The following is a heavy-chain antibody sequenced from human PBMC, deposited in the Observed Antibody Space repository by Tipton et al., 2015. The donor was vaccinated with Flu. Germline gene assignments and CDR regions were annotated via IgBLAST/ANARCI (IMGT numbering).Heavy chain of an antibody. CDR2: IRRKAYGGTT. CDR1: GFTFGDYA. Sequence: SLRLSCTASGFTFGDYAMSWVRQAPGKGLEWVGFIRRKAYGGTTEYAASVKGRFTISRDDSKSIAYLKMNSLKTEDTAVYYCTRDGGSGTYYYGSGSLYYFDYWGQGTLVTVSS. D-gene: IGHD3-10*01. V-gene: IGHV3-49*04. J-gene: IGHJ4*02. CDR3: TRDGGSGTYYYGSGSLYYFDY.